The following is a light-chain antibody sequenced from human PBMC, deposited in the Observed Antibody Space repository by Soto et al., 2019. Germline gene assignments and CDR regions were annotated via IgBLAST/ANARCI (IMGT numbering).Light chain of an antibody. V-gene: IGKV1-6*01. CDR2: AAS. Sequence: AIQMTQSPSSLSASVGDRVTITCRASQGIRDDLGWYQLKAGKAPKPLIYAASTLQSGVPSRFSGSGSGTDFTLTISSLQPEDFATYYCLQDHNLPLTLGHGTKVDIK. J-gene: IGKJ1*01. CDR3: LQDHNLPLT. CDR1: QGIRDD.